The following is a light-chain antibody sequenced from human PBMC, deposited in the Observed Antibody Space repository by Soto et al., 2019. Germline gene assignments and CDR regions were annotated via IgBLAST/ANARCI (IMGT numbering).Light chain of an antibody. CDR2: DVS. CDR3: CSYAXSNFHHV. Sequence: QSVLTQPRSVSGSPGQAVTISCIGTSRDGGGYNYVSWYQQHPGKTPQLMIYDVSKQPSGDPDRVSGSKSGNTPSLTISGLQAEDEADYSCCSYAXSNFHHVSGLWPKVTVL. CDR1: SRDGGGYNY. V-gene: IGLV2-11*01. J-gene: IGLJ1*01.